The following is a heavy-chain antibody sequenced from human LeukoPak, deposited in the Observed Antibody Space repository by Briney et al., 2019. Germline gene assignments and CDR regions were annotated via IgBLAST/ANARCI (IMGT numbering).Heavy chain of an antibody. Sequence: PGGSLRLSCAASGFTFSSYAMHWVRQAPGKGLEWVSAISGSGGSTYYADSVKGRFTISRDNSKNTLYLQMNSLRAEDTAVYYCAKDLDYYDSSGYYWNFDYWGQGTLVTVSS. CDR3: AKDLDYYDSSGYYWNFDY. V-gene: IGHV3-23*01. CDR2: ISGSGGST. D-gene: IGHD3-22*01. CDR1: GFTFSSYA. J-gene: IGHJ4*02.